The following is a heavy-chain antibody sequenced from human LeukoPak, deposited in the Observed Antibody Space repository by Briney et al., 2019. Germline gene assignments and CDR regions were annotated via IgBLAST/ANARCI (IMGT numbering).Heavy chain of an antibody. Sequence: GGSLRLSCAASGFTFSDYYMSWIRQAPGKGLEWVSYISSSSSYTNYADSVKGRFTISRNNAKNSLYLQMNSLRAEDTAVYYCARGRTAMATSPFDYWGQGTLVTVSS. CDR1: GFTFSDYY. D-gene: IGHD5-18*01. CDR2: ISSSSSYT. CDR3: ARGRTAMATSPFDY. J-gene: IGHJ4*02. V-gene: IGHV3-11*06.